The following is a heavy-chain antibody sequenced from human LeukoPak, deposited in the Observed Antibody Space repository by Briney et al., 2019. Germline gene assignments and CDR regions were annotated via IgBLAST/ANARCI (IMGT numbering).Heavy chain of an antibody. D-gene: IGHD6-6*01. CDR3: TRSSMAALAVDS. CDR2: IRYDGSDK. Sequence: GGSLRLSCAASKFTFSSYDMHWVRQAPGKGLEWVAFIRYDGSDKYFADFVKGRFTISRDNTKNSLYLQMNGLRVEDTAVYYCTRSSMAALAVDSWGQGTLVTVSS. J-gene: IGHJ4*02. V-gene: IGHV3-30*02. CDR1: KFTFSSYD.